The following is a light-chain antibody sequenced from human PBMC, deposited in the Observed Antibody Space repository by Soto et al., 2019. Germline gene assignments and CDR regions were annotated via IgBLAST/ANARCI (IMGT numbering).Light chain of an antibody. J-gene: IGLJ3*02. CDR1: SGHTNCA. V-gene: IGLV4-69*02. CDR2: VNSDGSH. Sequence: QPVLTQSPSASASLGASVKLTCTLSSGHTNCAIAWHQQQPEKGPRFLMKVNSDGSHTKGDGIPDRFSGSSSGAERYLTISGLQSEDEADYYCQTWDAGIWVFGGGTKLTVL. CDR3: QTWDAGIWV.